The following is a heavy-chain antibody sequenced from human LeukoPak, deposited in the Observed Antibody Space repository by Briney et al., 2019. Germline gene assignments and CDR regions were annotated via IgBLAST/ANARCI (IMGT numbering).Heavy chain of an antibody. D-gene: IGHD3-16*01. Sequence: SETLSLTCTVSGGSISSSSYYWGWIRQPPGKGLEWIESIYYSGSTYYDPSLKSRVTVSVDTSKNQFSLKLSSVTAADTAVYYCARDSMITFGGTHYMDVWGKGTTVTVSS. CDR2: IYYSGST. CDR1: GGSISSSSYY. V-gene: IGHV4-39*07. J-gene: IGHJ6*03. CDR3: ARDSMITFGGTHYMDV.